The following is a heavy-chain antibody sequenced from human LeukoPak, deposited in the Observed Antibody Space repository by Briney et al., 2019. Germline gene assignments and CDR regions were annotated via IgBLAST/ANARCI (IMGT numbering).Heavy chain of an antibody. CDR3: AKDGVWIGEKKANMDV. CDR1: GFTVSSNY. J-gene: IGHJ6*03. CDR2: IYSGGST. D-gene: IGHD3-10*01. V-gene: IGHV3-66*01. Sequence: GGSLRLSCAASGFTVSSNYMSWVRQAPGKGLEWVSVIYSGGSTYYADSVKGRFTISRDNSRNTPYLQMNSLRAEDTAVYYCAKDGVWIGEKKANMDVWGKGTTV.